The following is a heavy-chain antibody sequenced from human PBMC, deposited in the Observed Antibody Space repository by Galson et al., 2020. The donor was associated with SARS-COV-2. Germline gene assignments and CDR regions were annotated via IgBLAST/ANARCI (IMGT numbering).Heavy chain of an antibody. CDR1: GGSISSHY. CDR3: ARVPQGAYDFWSGYYHHYYYMDV. D-gene: IGHD3-3*01. Sequence: SETLSLTCTVSGGSISSHYWSWIRQPPGKGLEWIGYIYYSGSTNYNPSLKSRVTISVDTSKNQFSLKLSSVTAADTAVYYCARVPQGAYDFWSGYYHHYYYMDVWGKGTTVTVSS. CDR2: IYYSGST. J-gene: IGHJ6*03. V-gene: IGHV4-59*11.